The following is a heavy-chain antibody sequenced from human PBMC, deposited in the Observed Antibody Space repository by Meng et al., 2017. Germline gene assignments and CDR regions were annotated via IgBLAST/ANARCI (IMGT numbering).Heavy chain of an antibody. Sequence: QVHVQESGPGLVRPSETFSPTCTVSGGSVSSGSYYWSWIRQPPGKGLEWIGYIYYSGSTNYIPSLKSRVTISVDTSKNQFSLKLSSVTAADTAVYYCARDCSGGSCYSIGVWGQGTLVTVSS. CDR3: ARDCSGGSCYSIGV. CDR2: IYYSGST. J-gene: IGHJ4*02. V-gene: IGHV4-61*01. CDR1: GGSVSSGSYY. D-gene: IGHD2-15*01.